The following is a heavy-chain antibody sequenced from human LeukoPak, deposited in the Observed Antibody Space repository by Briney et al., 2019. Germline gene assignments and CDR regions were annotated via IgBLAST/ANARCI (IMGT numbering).Heavy chain of an antibody. J-gene: IGHJ3*02. CDR1: GYTFTGYY. CDR2: INPNSGGT. Sequence: ASVKVSCKASGYTFTGYYMHWVRQAPGQGLEWMGWINPNSGGTNYAQNFQGRVTMSRDTSISTAYMELSRLRSDDTALYYCARASGRYSDAFDIWGQGTMVTVSS. CDR3: ARASGRYSDAFDI. D-gene: IGHD1-26*01. V-gene: IGHV1-2*02.